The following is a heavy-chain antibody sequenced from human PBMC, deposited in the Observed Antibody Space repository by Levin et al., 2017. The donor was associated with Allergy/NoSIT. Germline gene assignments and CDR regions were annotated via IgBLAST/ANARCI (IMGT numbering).Heavy chain of an antibody. D-gene: IGHD1-1*01. J-gene: IGHJ4*02. Sequence: SQTLSLPCAVYGGSFSGYYWSWLRQPPGKGLEWIGEINHSGSTNYNPSLKSRVTISVDTSKNQFSLKLSSVTAADTAVYYCARGANWNYYDYWGQGTLVTVSS. CDR3: ARGANWNYYDY. CDR1: GGSFSGYY. CDR2: INHSGST. V-gene: IGHV4-34*01.